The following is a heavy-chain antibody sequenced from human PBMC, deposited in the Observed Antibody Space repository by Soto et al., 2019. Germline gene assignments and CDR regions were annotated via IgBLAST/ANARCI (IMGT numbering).Heavy chain of an antibody. CDR2: INGDSGRT. CDR3: ARGSRTSKYYSYSLDV. D-gene: IGHD3-16*01. V-gene: IGHV1-3*01. CDR1: GYDPDSYS. J-gene: IGHJ6*02. Sequence: QAQLVQSGAEVVKPGDSVTLSCEASGYDPDSYSVHWVRQAPGQRLEWMGQINGDSGRTKYSPTFILRVTMTRDKFAKTAKLELRSLRSEDSGVYYCARGSRTSKYYSYSLDVWGPGTTVSVSS.